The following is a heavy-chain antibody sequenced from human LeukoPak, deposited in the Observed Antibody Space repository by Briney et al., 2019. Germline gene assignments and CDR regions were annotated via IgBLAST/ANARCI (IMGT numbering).Heavy chain of an antibody. J-gene: IGHJ3*02. D-gene: IGHD3-16*02. CDR1: GGSLSSYY. V-gene: IGHV4-59*01. CDR2: IYYSGST. Sequence: KPSETLSLTCTVSGGSLSSYYWSWIRQPPGKGLEWIGHIYYSGSTNYNPSLKSRVTISVDTSKNQFSLKLSSVTAADTAVYYCARGLGELSLYDAFDIWGQGTMVTVSS. CDR3: ARGLGELSLYDAFDI.